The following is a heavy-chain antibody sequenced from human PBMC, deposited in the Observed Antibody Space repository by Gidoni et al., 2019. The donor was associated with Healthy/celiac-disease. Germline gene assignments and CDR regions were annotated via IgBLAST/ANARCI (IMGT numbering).Heavy chain of an antibody. Sequence: QVQLVQSGAEVKKPGASVKVSCKASGYTFTSYSMHWVRQAPGQGLEWMGIINPSGGSTSYAQKFQGRVTMTRDTSTSTVYMELSSLRSEDTAVYYCARLGDGGTTVPGDYYYGMDVWGQGTTVTVSS. J-gene: IGHJ6*02. CDR2: INPSGGST. V-gene: IGHV1-46*01. CDR1: GYTFTSYS. D-gene: IGHD4-17*01. CDR3: ARLGDGGTTVPGDYYYGMDV.